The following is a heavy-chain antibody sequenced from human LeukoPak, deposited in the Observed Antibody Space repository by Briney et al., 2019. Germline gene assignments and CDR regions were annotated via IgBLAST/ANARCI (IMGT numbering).Heavy chain of an antibody. V-gene: IGHV3-9*01. J-gene: IGHJ4*02. CDR3: AKANYDSSGTDY. CDR2: ISWSSGSI. CDR1: GFTFDDYA. Sequence: GRSLRLSCAASGFTFDDYAMHWVRQAPGKGLEWVSGISWSSGSIGYADSVKGRFTISRDNAKNSLYLQMHRLRAEDTALYYCAKANYDSSGTDYWGQGTLVTVSS. D-gene: IGHD3-22*01.